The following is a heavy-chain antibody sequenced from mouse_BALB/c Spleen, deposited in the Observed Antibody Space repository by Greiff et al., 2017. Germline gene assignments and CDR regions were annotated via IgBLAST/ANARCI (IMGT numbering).Heavy chain of an antibody. CDR1: GFAFSSYD. D-gene: IGHD2-1*01. Sequence: EVKLVESGGGLVKPGGSLKLSCAASGFAFSSYDMSWVRQTPEKRLEWVAYISSGGGSTYYPDTVKGRFTISRDNAKNTLYLQMSSLKSEDTAMYYCARRYGKGYAMDYWGQGTSVTVSS. CDR3: ARRYGKGYAMDY. V-gene: IGHV5-12-1*01. J-gene: IGHJ4*01. CDR2: ISSGGGST.